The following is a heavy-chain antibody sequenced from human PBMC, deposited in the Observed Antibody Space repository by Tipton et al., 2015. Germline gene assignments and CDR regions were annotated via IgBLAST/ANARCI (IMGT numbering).Heavy chain of an antibody. D-gene: IGHD6-13*01. J-gene: IGHJ5*02. CDR2: ITAYNGHT. V-gene: IGHV1-18*01. CDR1: GYTFTSYG. CDR3: ARDSEQQLVLESNWFDP. Sequence: QVQLVQSGAEVKKPGASVKVSCKASGYTFTSYGISWVRQAPGQGLEWMGWITAYNGHTNYAQKLQGRVTMTTDTSTSTVYMELRSLRSDDTAVYYCARDSEQQLVLESNWFDPWGQGTLVTVSS.